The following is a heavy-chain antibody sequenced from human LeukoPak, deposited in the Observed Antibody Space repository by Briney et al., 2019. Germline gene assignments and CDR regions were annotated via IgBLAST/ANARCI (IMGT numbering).Heavy chain of an antibody. CDR1: GFTFDDYG. V-gene: IGHV3-20*04. D-gene: IGHD4-23*01. Sequence: PGGSLRLSCAASGFTFDDYGMSRVRQAPGKGLEWVSDINWNGGGTGYADSVKGRFTISRDNAKNSLYLQMNSLRAEDTALYYCARDRGGGNGEYYFDYWGQGTLVTVSS. J-gene: IGHJ4*02. CDR3: ARDRGGGNGEYYFDY. CDR2: INWNGGGT.